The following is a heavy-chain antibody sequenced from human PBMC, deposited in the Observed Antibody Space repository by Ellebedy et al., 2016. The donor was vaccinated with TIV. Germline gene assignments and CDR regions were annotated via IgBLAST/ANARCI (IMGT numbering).Heavy chain of an antibody. J-gene: IGHJ4*02. V-gene: IGHV3-48*04. D-gene: IGHD6-13*01. CDR3: ARETGYSSSWHFDY. CDR2: ISYGPNTI. Sequence: GGSLRLXCAASGFTFSTYTMNWVRQTPGKGLEWVSYISYGPNTIYYADSVKGRFTISRDNAKDSLYLQMNSLRAEDTAVYYCARETGYSSSWHFDYWGQGTLVTVSS. CDR1: GFTFSTYT.